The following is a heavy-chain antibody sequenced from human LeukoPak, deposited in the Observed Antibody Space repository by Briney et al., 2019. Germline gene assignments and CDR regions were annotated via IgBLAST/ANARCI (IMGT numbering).Heavy chain of an antibody. CDR1: GFIFSDHY. D-gene: IGHD1-14*01. V-gene: IGHV3-23*01. Sequence: PGGSLRLSCAASGFIFSDHYMDWVRQAPGKGLEWVSVISGSGGTTYYADSVKGRFTISRDSSKNTLCLQMNSLRAEDTAVYYCAKVSGGGLYYDGMDVWGQGTTVTVSS. J-gene: IGHJ6*02. CDR2: ISGSGGTT. CDR3: AKVSGGGLYYDGMDV.